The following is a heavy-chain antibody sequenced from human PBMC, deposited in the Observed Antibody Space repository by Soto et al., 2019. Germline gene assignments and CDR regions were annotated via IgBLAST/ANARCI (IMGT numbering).Heavy chain of an antibody. CDR2: IYSGGST. J-gene: IGHJ6*02. CDR1: GGFVNSDTHS. CDR3: ARFVRSCSATTCSTRADV. D-gene: IGHD2-2*01. Sequence: SETLSLTCTVSGGFVNSDTHSWSWIRQTPGKRLGWIGFIYSGGSTKNPSLRSRVTMSVDTSKNQFSLKLRSVIVADTAVYHCARFVRSCSATTCSTRADVWGQGITVTVSS. V-gene: IGHV4-61*01.